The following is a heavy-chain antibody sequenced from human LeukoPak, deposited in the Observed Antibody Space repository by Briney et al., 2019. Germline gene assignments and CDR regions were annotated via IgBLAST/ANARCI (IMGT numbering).Heavy chain of an antibody. D-gene: IGHD3-10*01. CDR1: GGSFSGYY. J-gene: IGHJ6*03. Sequence: SETLSLTCAVYGGSFSGYYWSWIRQPPGKGLEWIGEINHSGRTNYNPSLKSRVTISVDTSKNQFSLKLSSVTAADTAVYYCARGGAQQQVWFGELLSGRDYYYMDVWGKGTTVTVSS. V-gene: IGHV4-34*01. CDR3: ARGGAQQQVWFGELLSGRDYYYMDV. CDR2: INHSGRT.